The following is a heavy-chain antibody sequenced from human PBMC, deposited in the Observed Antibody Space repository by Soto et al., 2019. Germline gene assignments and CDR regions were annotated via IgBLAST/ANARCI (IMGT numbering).Heavy chain of an antibody. J-gene: IGHJ4*02. V-gene: IGHV3-30-3*01. CDR1: GFTFSSYA. CDR3: ARAVAGTIDY. Sequence: GGSLRLSCAASGFTFSSYAMHWVRQAPGKGLEWVAVISYDGSNKYYADSVKGRFTISRDNSKNTLYLQMNSLRAEDTAVYYCARAVAGTIDYWGQGTLVTVSS. CDR2: ISYDGSNK. D-gene: IGHD6-19*01.